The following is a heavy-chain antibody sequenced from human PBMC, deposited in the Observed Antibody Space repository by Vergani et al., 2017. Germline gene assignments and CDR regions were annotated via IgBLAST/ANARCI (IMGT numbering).Heavy chain of an antibody. CDR1: SGPITNGDYY. Sequence: QVRLRESGPGLVNPSQTLSLTCTVSSGPITNGDYYWAWIRQPPGKGLEWIGNIYYSGNTYYNPSLESRLTISIDTSRNQFSLQMRSVTAADTAVYYCATQNWNDAASWGQGILVTVSS. CDR3: ATQNWNDAAS. J-gene: IGHJ5*02. D-gene: IGHD1-1*01. CDR2: IYYSGNT. V-gene: IGHV4-30-4*08.